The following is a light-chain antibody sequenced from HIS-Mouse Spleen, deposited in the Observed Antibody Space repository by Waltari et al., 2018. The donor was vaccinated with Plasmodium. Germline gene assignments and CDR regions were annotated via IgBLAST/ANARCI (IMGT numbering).Light chain of an antibody. V-gene: IGLV3-10*01. J-gene: IGLJ3*02. Sequence: SYELTQPPSVSVSPGQTARIPCSGDALPTKYAYWYQQKSGQAPVLVLYEDSKRPSGIPERFSGSSSGTMATLTISGAQVEDEADYYCYSTDSSGNHRVFGGGTKLTVL. CDR1: ALPTKY. CDR2: EDS. CDR3: YSTDSSGNHRV.